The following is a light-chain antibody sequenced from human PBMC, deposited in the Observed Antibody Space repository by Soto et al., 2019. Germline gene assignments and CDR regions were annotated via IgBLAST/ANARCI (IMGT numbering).Light chain of an antibody. J-gene: IGKJ2*01. CDR2: GAS. V-gene: IGKV3-15*01. CDR3: QQYNNWPPAYT. CDR1: QSVSSN. Sequence: EIVMTQSPATLSVSPGERATLSCRSSQSVSSNLAWYQQKPGQAPRLLIYGASTRATGIPARFSGSGSGTEFTLTISSLQSEDFAVYCCQQYNNWPPAYTFGQGTKLESK.